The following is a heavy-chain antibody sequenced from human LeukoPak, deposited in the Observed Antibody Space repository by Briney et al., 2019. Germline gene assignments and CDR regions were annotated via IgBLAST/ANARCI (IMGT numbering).Heavy chain of an antibody. J-gene: IGHJ6*02. V-gene: IGHV3-30-3*01. CDR1: GFTFGSYA. CDR3: ARDRVVPAAMPHYYYYGMDV. Sequence: RGSLRLSCAASGFTFGSYAMHWVRQAPGKGLEWVAVISYDGSNKYYADSVKGRFTISRDNSKNTLYLQMNSLRAEDTAVYYCARDRVVPAAMPHYYYYGMDVWGQGTTVTVSS. CDR2: ISYDGSNK. D-gene: IGHD2-2*01.